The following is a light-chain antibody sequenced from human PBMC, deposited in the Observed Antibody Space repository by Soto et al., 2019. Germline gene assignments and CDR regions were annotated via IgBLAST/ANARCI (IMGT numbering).Light chain of an antibody. CDR3: QQYDDWPWT. CDR1: QRVGIN. V-gene: IGKV3-15*01. Sequence: DIVMTQSPASLSVSPGETATLSCRASQRVGINLAWYQQKPGQAPRLLISRASTRATGIPARFSGSGSGTEFTLSISSLQSEDFAVYYCQQYDDWPWTFGQGTKVDIK. J-gene: IGKJ1*01. CDR2: RAS.